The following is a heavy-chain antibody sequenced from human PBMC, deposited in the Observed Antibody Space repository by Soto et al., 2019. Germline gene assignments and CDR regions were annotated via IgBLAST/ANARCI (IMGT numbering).Heavy chain of an antibody. D-gene: IGHD3-10*01. V-gene: IGHV3-30*04. CDR1: GFTFSSYA. CDR3: ARDITRFGELLYN. CDR2: ISYDGSNK. Sequence: QVLLVESGGGVVQPGRSLRLSCAASGFTFSSYAMHWVRQAPGKGLERVAVISYDGSNKYYADSVKGRFTISRDNSKNALYLQMNSLRAEDTAVYYCARDITRFGELLYNWGQGTLVTVSS. J-gene: IGHJ4*02.